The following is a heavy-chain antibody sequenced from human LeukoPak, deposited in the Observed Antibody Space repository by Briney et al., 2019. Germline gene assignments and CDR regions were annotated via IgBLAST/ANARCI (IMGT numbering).Heavy chain of an antibody. J-gene: IGHJ4*02. D-gene: IGHD4-17*01. CDR3: AKDSSDDDGD. Sequence: PGGSLRLSCAASGFTFSSYGMHWVRQAPGKGLEWVAVISYDGSNKYYADSVKGRFTISRDNSKNTLYLRMNSLRAEDTAVYYCAKDSSDDDGDWGQGTLVTVSS. CDR1: GFTFSSYG. CDR2: ISYDGSNK. V-gene: IGHV3-30*18.